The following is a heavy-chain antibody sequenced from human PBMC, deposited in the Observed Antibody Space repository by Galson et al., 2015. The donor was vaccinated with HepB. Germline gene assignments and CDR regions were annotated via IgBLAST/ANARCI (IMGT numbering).Heavy chain of an antibody. V-gene: IGHV3-23*01. J-gene: IGHJ5*02. D-gene: IGHD6-25*01. CDR2: VSGSGGTS. CDR3: ARSPSGYRGWLDP. CDR1: GFTFINNA. Sequence: SLRLSCAASGFTFINNAMSWVRQAPGKGLEWVSTVSGSGGTSYYGDSVKGRFTISRDNSKNTLYLQMKSLRADDTAVYFCARSPSGYRGWLDPWGQGTQVTVSS.